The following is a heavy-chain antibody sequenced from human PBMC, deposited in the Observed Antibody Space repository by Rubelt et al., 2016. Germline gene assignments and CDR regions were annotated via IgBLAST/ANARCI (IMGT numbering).Heavy chain of an antibody. J-gene: IGHJ4*02. CDR1: GFTFSSYG. CDR3: ASSPLGYGYEYYFDY. Sequence: GFTFSSYGMHWVRQAPGKGLEWVAVIWYDGSNKYYADSVKGRFTISRDNSKNTLYLQMNSLRAEDTAVYYCASSPLGYGYEYYFDYWGQGTLVTVSS. V-gene: IGHV3-33*01. CDR2: IWYDGSNK. D-gene: IGHD5-12*01.